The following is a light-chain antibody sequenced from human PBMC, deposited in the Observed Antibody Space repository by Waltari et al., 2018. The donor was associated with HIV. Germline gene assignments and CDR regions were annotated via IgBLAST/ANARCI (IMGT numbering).Light chain of an antibody. J-gene: IGKJ2*01. CDR3: QQYNSDFYT. CDR1: QNVDRW. Sequence: IQMTQSPSILSASVGDRITITCRASQNVDRWLAWYQQRPGRAPKLLIYKASTLEYGAPARFTGSGSGTNFTLTINSLHPDDFATYYCQQYNSDFYTFGQGTRLDLK. V-gene: IGKV1-5*03. CDR2: KAS.